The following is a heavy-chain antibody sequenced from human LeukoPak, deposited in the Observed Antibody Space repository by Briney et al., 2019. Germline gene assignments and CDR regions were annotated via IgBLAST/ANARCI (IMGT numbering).Heavy chain of an antibody. V-gene: IGHV3-48*03. CDR1: GFTFSSYE. D-gene: IGHD6-13*01. CDR3: ARVFTSSWFLDY. Sequence: GGSLRLSCAASGFTFSSYEMNWVRQAPGKGLEWVSYISSSGSSIYYADSVKGRFTISRDNAKNSLYLQMNSLRAEDTAVYYCARVFTSSWFLDYWGQGTLVTVSS. J-gene: IGHJ4*02. CDR2: ISSSGSSI.